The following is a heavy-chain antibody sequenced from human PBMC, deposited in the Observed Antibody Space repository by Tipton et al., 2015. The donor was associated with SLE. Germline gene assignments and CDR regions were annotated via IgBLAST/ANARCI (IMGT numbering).Heavy chain of an antibody. CDR3: ARDPQYSSSWYYYYYGMDV. CDR2: IYYSGST. V-gene: IGHV4-59*11. CDR1: GGSISSHY. J-gene: IGHJ6*02. Sequence: TLSLTCTVSGGSISSHYWSWIRQPPGKGLEWIGYIYYSGSTNYNPSLKSRVTISVDTSKNQFSLKLSSVTAADTAVYYCARDPQYSSSWYYYYYGMDVWGQGTTVTVSS. D-gene: IGHD6-13*01.